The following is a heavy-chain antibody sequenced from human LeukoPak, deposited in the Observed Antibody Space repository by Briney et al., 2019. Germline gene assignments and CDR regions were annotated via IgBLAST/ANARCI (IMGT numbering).Heavy chain of an antibody. J-gene: IGHJ4*02. Sequence: GASVKVSCKVSGYTLTELSMHWVRQAPGKGLEWMGGFDPEDGETIYARKFQGRVTMTEDTSTDTAYMELSSLRSEDTAVYYCATGGGPYCSSTSCHWGQGTLVTVSS. D-gene: IGHD2-2*01. CDR2: FDPEDGET. V-gene: IGHV1-24*01. CDR3: ATGGGPYCSSTSCH. CDR1: GYTLTELS.